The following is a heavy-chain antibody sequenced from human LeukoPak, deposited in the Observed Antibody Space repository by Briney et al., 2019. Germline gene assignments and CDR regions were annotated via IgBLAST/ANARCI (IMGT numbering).Heavy chain of an antibody. CDR3: ARIPLDSSGYYYAGDGFDI. Sequence: HGKSLKISCKGSGYSFTSYWITWVRQMPGKGLEWMGKIDPSDSYTNYSPSLQGHVTISADKSISTAYLQWSSLKASDTAMYYCARIPLDSSGYYYAGDGFDIWGQGTMVTVSS. D-gene: IGHD3-22*01. J-gene: IGHJ3*02. V-gene: IGHV5-10-1*01. CDR1: GYSFTSYW. CDR2: IDPSDSYT.